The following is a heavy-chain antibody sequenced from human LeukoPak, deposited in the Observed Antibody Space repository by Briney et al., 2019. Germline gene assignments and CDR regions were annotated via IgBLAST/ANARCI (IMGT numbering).Heavy chain of an antibody. D-gene: IGHD6-19*01. Sequence: QSGGSLRLSCAASGFTFSNYEMNWVRQAPGKGREWVSYIGSSGSAIYYADSVRGRFTVSRDNSKNSLYLQMNSLRPEDTALYYCAKVPSSASGWYRFDYWGQGTLVTVSS. V-gene: IGHV3-48*03. CDR3: AKVPSSASGWYRFDY. CDR2: IGSSGSAI. J-gene: IGHJ4*02. CDR1: GFTFSNYE.